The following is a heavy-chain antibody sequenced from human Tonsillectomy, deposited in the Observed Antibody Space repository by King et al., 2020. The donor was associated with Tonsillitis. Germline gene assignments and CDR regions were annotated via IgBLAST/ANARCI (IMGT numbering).Heavy chain of an antibody. V-gene: IGHV3-33*01. Sequence: VQLVESGGGVVQPGRSLRLSCAASGFTFRSYGMHWFRQAPGKGLEWVAVILYDGSNNDYADSVKVRLTISRDNSKNTLYLQMNSLRAEDTAVYYCARDFGERYGDLLYYYYGMDVWGQGTTVTVSS. CDR2: ILYDGSNN. CDR3: ARDFGERYGDLLYYYYGMDV. J-gene: IGHJ6*02. D-gene: IGHD4-17*01. CDR1: GFTFRSYG.